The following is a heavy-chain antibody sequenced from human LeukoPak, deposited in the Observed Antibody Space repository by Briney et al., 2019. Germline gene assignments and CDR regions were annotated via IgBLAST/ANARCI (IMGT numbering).Heavy chain of an antibody. Sequence: SETLSLTCTVSGYSISSGYYWGWIRPPLGKGLEWIGNIYHSGTTYYNASLKSRVSISVDTSKKQFSLKLSSVTAADTAVYYCARGKEYYYGSGSYRFPLYFDYWGQGTLVTVSS. CDR1: GYSISSGYY. CDR3: ARGKEYYYGSGSYRFPLYFDY. CDR2: IYHSGTT. V-gene: IGHV4-38-2*02. D-gene: IGHD3-10*01. J-gene: IGHJ4*02.